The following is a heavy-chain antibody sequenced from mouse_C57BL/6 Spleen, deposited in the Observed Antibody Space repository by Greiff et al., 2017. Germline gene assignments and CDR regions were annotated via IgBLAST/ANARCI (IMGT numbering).Heavy chain of an antibody. CDR2: IYPSDSET. CDR1: GYTFTSYW. D-gene: IGHD2-1*01. CDR3: ARSGNYDFDY. Sequence: VQLQQPGAELVRPGSSVKLSCKASGYTFTSYWMDWVKQRPGQGLEWIGNIYPSDSETHYNQKFKDKATLTVDKSSSTAYMQLSSLTSEDSAVYYCARSGNYDFDYWGQGTTLTVSS. J-gene: IGHJ2*01. V-gene: IGHV1-61*01.